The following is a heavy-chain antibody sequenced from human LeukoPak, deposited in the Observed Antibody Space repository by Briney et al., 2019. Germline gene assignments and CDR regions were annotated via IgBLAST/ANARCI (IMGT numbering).Heavy chain of an antibody. J-gene: IGHJ4*02. V-gene: IGHV4-39*01. CDR1: GGSISSSSYY. CDR3: ARHGSGWSGRIGPFDY. CDR2: IYYSGST. Sequence: SETLSLTCTVSGGSISSSSYYWGWIRQPPGKGLEWIGSIYYSGSTYYNPSLKSRVTISVDTSKNQFSLKLSSVTAADTAVYYCARHGSGWSGRIGPFDYWGQGTLVTVSS. D-gene: IGHD1-26*01.